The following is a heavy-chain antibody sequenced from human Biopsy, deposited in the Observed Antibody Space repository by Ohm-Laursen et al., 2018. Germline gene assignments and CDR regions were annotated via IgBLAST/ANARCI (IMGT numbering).Heavy chain of an antibody. J-gene: IGHJ5*02. CDR1: VGSFSGYY. CDR2: INHSGST. V-gene: IGHV4-34*01. CDR3: ARAGTAINGNSLGFDP. Sequence: SDTLSLTCAVYVGSFSGYYWTWIRQPPGKGLEWIGEINHSGSTNYNPSLKSRVSIPVDTSKNQFSLKLNSVTAADTAVYYCARAGTAINGNSLGFDPWGQGTLVTVSS. D-gene: IGHD1-20*01.